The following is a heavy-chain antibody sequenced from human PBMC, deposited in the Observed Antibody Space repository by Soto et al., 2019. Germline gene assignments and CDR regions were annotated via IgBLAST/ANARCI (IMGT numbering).Heavy chain of an antibody. D-gene: IGHD3-22*01. CDR1: EDTFRNYA. V-gene: IGHV1-69*06. CDR3: ASTRYDSSAYYYWFLGL. J-gene: IGHJ2*01. CDR2: MIPIVGTA. Sequence: QVELVQSGAEVKKPGSSVKVSCQASEDTFRNYAISWVRQAPGQGLEWMGGMIPIVGTANYAQKFQGRVTITADTSANTVELELSSLRSEHTAVYYCASTRYDSSAYYYWFLGLCGRGTLVTVSS.